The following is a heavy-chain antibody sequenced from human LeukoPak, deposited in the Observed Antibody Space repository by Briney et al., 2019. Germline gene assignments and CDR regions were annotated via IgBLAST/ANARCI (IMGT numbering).Heavy chain of an antibody. CDR2: IYYSGST. J-gene: IGHJ4*02. CDR1: GGSISSYY. Sequence: SETLSLTCTVSGGSISSYYWSWSRQPPGKGLEWIGYIYYSGSTNYNPSLKSRVTISVDTSKNQSSLKLSSVTAADTAVYYCARRPYCSGGSCYSMNYFDYWGQGTLVTVSS. CDR3: ARRPYCSGGSCYSMNYFDY. D-gene: IGHD2-15*01. V-gene: IGHV4-59*08.